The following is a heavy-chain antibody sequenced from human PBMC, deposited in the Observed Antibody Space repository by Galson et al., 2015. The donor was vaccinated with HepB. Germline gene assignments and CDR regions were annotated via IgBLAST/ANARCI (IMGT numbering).Heavy chain of an antibody. J-gene: IGHJ4*02. CDR1: GGTFSSYA. CDR3: ARWYDSSDGDPFDY. Sequence: SVKVSCKASGGTFSSYAISWVRQAPGQGLEWMGRIIPILGIANYAQKFQGRVTITADKSTSTAYMELSSLRSEDTAVYYCARWYDSSDGDPFDYWGQGTLVTVSS. CDR2: IIPILGIA. V-gene: IGHV1-69*04. D-gene: IGHD3-22*01.